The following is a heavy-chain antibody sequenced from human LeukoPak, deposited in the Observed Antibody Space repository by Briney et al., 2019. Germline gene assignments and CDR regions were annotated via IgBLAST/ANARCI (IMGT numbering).Heavy chain of an antibody. V-gene: IGHV5-51*01. CDR1: GYSFTSYW. J-gene: IGHJ6*02. Sequence: GESLKTSCKGSGYSFTSYWIGWVRQMPGKGLEWMGIIYPGDSDTRYSPSFQGQVTISADKSISTAYLQWSSLKASDTAMYYCARHHYYGSGSYYSPLYYYYGMDVWGQGTTVTVSS. CDR2: IYPGDSDT. CDR3: ARHHYYGSGSYYSPLYYYYGMDV. D-gene: IGHD3-10*01.